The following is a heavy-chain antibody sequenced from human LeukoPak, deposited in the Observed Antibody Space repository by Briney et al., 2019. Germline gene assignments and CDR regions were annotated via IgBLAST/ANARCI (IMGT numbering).Heavy chain of an antibody. J-gene: IGHJ4*02. CDR3: ARHDIAAAEFDY. Sequence: PSETLSLXCAVSGYSNSSGYYWGWNRQPPGKGLEWIGSIYHSGSTYYNPSLKSRVTISVDTSKNQFSLKLSSVTAADTAVYYCARHDIAAAEFDYWGQGTLVTVSS. V-gene: IGHV4-38-2*01. CDR2: IYHSGST. CDR1: GYSNSSGYY. D-gene: IGHD6-13*01.